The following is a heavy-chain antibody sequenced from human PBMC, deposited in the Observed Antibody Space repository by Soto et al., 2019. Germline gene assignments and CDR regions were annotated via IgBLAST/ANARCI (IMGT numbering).Heavy chain of an antibody. J-gene: IGHJ6*02. D-gene: IGHD4-4*01. CDR2: IYYSGST. Sequence: SETLSLTCTVSGGSISSGDYYWSWIRQPPGKGLEWIGYIYYSGSTYYNPALKSRVTISVDTSKNQFSLKLSSVTAADTAVYYCARVRVTTNYYYGMDVWGQGTTVTVSS. V-gene: IGHV4-30-4*01. CDR1: GGSISSGDYY. CDR3: ARVRVTTNYYYGMDV.